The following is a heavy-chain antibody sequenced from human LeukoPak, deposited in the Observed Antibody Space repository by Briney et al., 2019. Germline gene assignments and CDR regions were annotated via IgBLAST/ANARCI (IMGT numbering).Heavy chain of an antibody. Sequence: PGGSLRLSCVASGFTFSSYDRNWVRQTPGRGLEWVSHISVASTTYYTDSVKGRFTISRDNAKTSLYLQMNSLRDGDTAMYYCARSFDIWGQGTMVTVSS. J-gene: IGHJ3*02. CDR2: ISVASTT. CDR3: ARSFDI. CDR1: GFTFSSYD. V-gene: IGHV3-48*02.